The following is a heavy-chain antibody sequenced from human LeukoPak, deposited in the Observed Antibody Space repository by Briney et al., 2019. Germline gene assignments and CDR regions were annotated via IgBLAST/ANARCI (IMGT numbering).Heavy chain of an antibody. V-gene: IGHV4-34*01. Sequence: SETLSLTCAVYGGSFSGYYWSWIRQPPGKGLEWLGEINHSGSTNYNPSLKSRVTMSLDTSKNQFSLKLSSVTAADTAVYYCARGPTIAAAGRDYYYYGMDVWGQGTTVTVSS. D-gene: IGHD6-13*01. CDR1: GGSFSGYY. CDR3: ARGPTIAAAGRDYYYYGMDV. CDR2: INHSGST. J-gene: IGHJ6*02.